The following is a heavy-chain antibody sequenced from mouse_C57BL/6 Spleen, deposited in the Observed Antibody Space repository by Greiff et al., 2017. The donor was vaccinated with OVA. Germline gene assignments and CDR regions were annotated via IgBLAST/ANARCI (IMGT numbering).Heavy chain of an antibody. CDR2: IDPSDSET. D-gene: IGHD1-1*01. CDR3: ARWGSGYYGSRGYAMDY. Sequence: QVQLQQSGAELVRPGSSVKLSCKASGYTFTSYWMHWVKQRPIQGLEWIGNIDPSDSETHYNQKFKDKATLTVDKSSSTAYMQLSSLTSEDSAVYYCARWGSGYYGSRGYAMDYWGQGTSVTVSS. V-gene: IGHV1-52*01. J-gene: IGHJ4*01. CDR1: GYTFTSYW.